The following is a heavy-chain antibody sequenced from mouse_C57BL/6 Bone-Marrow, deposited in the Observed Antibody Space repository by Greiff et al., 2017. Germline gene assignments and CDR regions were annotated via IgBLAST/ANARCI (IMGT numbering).Heavy chain of an antibody. CDR2: IDPETGGP. V-gene: IGHV1-15*01. J-gene: IGHJ2*01. CDR3: TNPPSYYSYYFDY. D-gene: IGHD2-10*01. Sequence: VKLMESGAELVRPGASVTLSCKASGYTFTDYEMHWVKQTPVHGLEWIGAIDPETGGPAYNQKFKGKAILTADKSSSTAYMERRSLTSEDSAVYYCTNPPSYYSYYFDYWGQGTTLTVSS. CDR1: GYTFTDYE.